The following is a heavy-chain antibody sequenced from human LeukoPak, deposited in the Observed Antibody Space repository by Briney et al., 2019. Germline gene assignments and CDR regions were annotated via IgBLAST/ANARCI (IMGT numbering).Heavy chain of an antibody. CDR2: IKSKTDGGTT. J-gene: IGHJ4*02. CDR3: TTGRWQWLGFDY. D-gene: IGHD6-19*01. V-gene: IGHV3-15*01. CDR1: GFTFSNAW. Sequence: KPGGSLRLSCAASGFTFSNAWMSWVRQAPGKGLEWVGRIKSKTDGGTTDYAAPVKGRFTISRDDSKNTLYLQMNSLKTEDTAVYYCTTGRWQWLGFDYWGQGTLVTVSS.